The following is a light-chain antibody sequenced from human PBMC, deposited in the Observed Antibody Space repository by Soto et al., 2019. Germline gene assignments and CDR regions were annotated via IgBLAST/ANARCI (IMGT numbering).Light chain of an antibody. CDR1: QAIHRK. CDR2: PDA. J-gene: IGKJ5*01. Sequence: IQLTQPPSALSAFVGDRVTITCRASQAIHRKVAWYQQKSGKAPKLLIYPDAPLEGGDPRFNGTGSGTDFTLAISSLRPDDFATYFCQSLQSYPITFGQGTRLEIK. CDR3: QSLQSYPIT. V-gene: IGKV1-9*01.